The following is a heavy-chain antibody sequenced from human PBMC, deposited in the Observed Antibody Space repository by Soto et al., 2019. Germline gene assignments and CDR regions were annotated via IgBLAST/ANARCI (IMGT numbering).Heavy chain of an antibody. CDR2: IIPIFRTA. CDR1: GGTFSSYA. J-gene: IGHJ4*02. V-gene: IGHV1-69*01. CDR3: ARGPITIFGVVTGGPLGY. D-gene: IGHD3-3*01. Sequence: QVQLVQSGAEVKKPGSSVKVSCKASGGTFSSYAISWVRQAPGQGLEWMGGIIPIFRTANYAQKFQGRVTITADESTSTAYMELSSLRSEDTGVYYCARGPITIFGVVTGGPLGYWGPGTLVTVSS.